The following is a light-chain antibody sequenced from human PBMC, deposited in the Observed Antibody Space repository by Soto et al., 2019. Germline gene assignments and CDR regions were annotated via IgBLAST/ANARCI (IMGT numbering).Light chain of an antibody. Sequence: QSVLTQPACVSGSPGQSITISCTGTSSDVGGYNYVSWYQQHPGKAPKLMIYDVSNRPSGVSNRFSGSKSGNTASLTISGLEAEDEADYYCSSYTSSRTYVFGGGTKVTVL. J-gene: IGLJ3*02. CDR3: SSYTSSRTYV. CDR2: DVS. CDR1: SSDVGGYNY. V-gene: IGLV2-14*01.